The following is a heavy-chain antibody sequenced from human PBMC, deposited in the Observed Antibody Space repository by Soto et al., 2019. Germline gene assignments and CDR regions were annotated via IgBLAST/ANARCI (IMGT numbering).Heavy chain of an antibody. Sequence: ASVKVSCKASGYTFTGYYMHWVRQAPGQGLEWMGWINPNSGGTNYAQKFQGWVTMTRDTSISTAYMELSRLRSDDTAVYYCATHSGVRGDGDYYYYYMDVWGKGTTVTVSS. CDR1: GYTFTGYY. CDR3: ATHSGVRGDGDYYYYYMDV. V-gene: IGHV1-2*04. J-gene: IGHJ6*03. CDR2: INPNSGGT. D-gene: IGHD3-10*01.